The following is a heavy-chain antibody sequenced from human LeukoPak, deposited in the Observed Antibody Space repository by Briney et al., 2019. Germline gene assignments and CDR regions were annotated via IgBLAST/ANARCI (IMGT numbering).Heavy chain of an antibody. V-gene: IGHV4-59*08. D-gene: IGHD3-22*01. CDR2: IYYSGST. CDR1: GDSISSYY. Sequence: SETLSLTRTVSGDSISSYYWSWIRQPPGKGLEWIGYIYYSGSTNYNPSLKSRVTISVDTSKNQFSLKLSSVTAADTAVYYCARRNYYDSSGYYHGWYFDLWGRGTLVTVSS. CDR3: ARRNYYDSSGYYHGWYFDL. J-gene: IGHJ2*01.